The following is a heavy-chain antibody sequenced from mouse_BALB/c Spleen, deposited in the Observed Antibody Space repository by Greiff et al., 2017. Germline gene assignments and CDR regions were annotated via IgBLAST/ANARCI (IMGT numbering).Heavy chain of an antibody. J-gene: IGHJ1*01. Sequence: QVQLKESGPELVKPGASVRISCKASGYTFTSYYIHWVKQRPGQGLEWIGWIYPGNVNTKYNEKFKGKATLTADKSSSTAYMQLSSLTSEDSAVYFCARWGDLYFDVWGAGTTVTVSS. CDR3: ARWGDLYFDV. CDR1: GYTFTSYY. V-gene: IGHV1S56*01. CDR2: IYPGNVNT.